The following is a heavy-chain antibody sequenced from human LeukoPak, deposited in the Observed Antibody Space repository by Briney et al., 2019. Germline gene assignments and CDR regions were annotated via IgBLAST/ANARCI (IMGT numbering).Heavy chain of an antibody. D-gene: IGHD1-26*01. CDR2: ISDSGSRI. Sequence: PGRSLRLSCAASGFTFSSYDMNWVRQAPGRGLEWISYISDSGSRIYYADSVKGRFTISRDNAKNSLYLQMNSLRAEDTAVYYCARVRGSYFPVFDYWGQGTLVTVSS. J-gene: IGHJ4*02. CDR1: GFTFSSYD. V-gene: IGHV3-48*03. CDR3: ARVRGSYFPVFDY.